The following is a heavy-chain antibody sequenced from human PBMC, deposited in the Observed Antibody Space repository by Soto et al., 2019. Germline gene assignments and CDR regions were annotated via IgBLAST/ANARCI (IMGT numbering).Heavy chain of an antibody. V-gene: IGHV3-30-3*01. D-gene: IGHD2-15*01. CDR3: ATFLLVVASAI. CDR1: GFTFSNYA. Sequence: QVQLVESGGGVVQPGRSLRLSCAASGFTFSNYAIHWVRQAPGKGLEWVAVISYDESHKYYADSVKGRFTISRDNFKNTLYLQMNSLRAEDTAVYYCATFLLVVASAIWGPGTMVTVSS. CDR2: ISYDESHK. J-gene: IGHJ3*02.